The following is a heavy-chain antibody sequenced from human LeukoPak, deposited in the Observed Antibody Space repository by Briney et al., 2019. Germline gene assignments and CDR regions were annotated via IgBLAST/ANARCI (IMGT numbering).Heavy chain of an antibody. J-gene: IGHJ6*03. V-gene: IGHV3-30-3*01. Sequence: GGSLRLSCAASGFTFSSYAMHWVRQAPGKGLEWVAVISYDGSNKYYADSVKGRFTISRDNSKNTLYLQMNSLRAEDTAMYYCARDYSSSSLRVMDYYYMDVWGKGTTVTVSS. D-gene: IGHD6-6*01. CDR3: ARDYSSSSLRVMDYYYMDV. CDR2: ISYDGSNK. CDR1: GFTFSSYA.